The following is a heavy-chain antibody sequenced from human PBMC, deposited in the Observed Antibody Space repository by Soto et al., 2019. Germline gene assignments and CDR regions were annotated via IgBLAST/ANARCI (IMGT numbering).Heavy chain of an antibody. D-gene: IGHD3-10*01. CDR1: GGSISSYY. J-gene: IGHJ5*02. CDR3: ARDRSSVGDWWFDP. Sequence: SETLSLTCTVSGGSISSYYWSWIRQPPGKGLEWIGYIYYSGSTNYNPSLKSRVTISVDTSKNQFSLKLSSVTAADTAVYYCARDRSSVGDWWFDPWGQGXLVTVYS. V-gene: IGHV4-59*01. CDR2: IYYSGST.